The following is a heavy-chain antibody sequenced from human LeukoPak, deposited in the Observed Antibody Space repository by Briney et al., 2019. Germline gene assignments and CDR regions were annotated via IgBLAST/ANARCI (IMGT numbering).Heavy chain of an antibody. D-gene: IGHD6-13*01. V-gene: IGHV4-4*07. CDR1: GGSTSSYY. J-gene: IGHJ4*02. Sequence: SETLFLTCTVSGGSTSSYYWRWVRQAAGKGVEWIGRIYYSGSTKYNTSLKRRVNISVDKSKKQFPLKKRYGAGEARAVYYCARGPSQTGYSSSWYWSRVSQFDYWGQGTLVTVSS. CDR2: IYYSGST. CDR3: ARGPSQTGYSSSWYWSRVSQFDY.